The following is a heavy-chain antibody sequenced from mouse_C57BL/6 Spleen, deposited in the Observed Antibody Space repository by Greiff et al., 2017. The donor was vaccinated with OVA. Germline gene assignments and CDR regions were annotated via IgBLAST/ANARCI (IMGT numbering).Heavy chain of an antibody. CDR2: INPSTGGT. V-gene: IGHV1-42*01. CDR1: GYSFTGYY. Sequence: EVQLQQSGPELVKPGASVKISCKASGYSFTGYYMNWVKQSPEKSLEWIGEINPSTGGTTYNQKFKAKTTLPVDKSSSTAYMQLKSLTSEDSAVYYCARKLQYFDYWGQGTTLTVSS. CDR3: ARKLQYFDY. J-gene: IGHJ2*01. D-gene: IGHD2-1*01.